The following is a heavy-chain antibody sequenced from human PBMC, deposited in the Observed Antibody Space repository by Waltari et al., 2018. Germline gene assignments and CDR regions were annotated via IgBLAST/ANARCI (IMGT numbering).Heavy chain of an antibody. Sequence: QLQLQESGPGLVKPSETLSLTCTVSGGSISSSSYYRGWIRQPPGKGLEWIGSIYYSGSTYYNPSLKSRVTISVDTSKNQFSLKLSSVTAADTAVYYCARQSGFYGDYPSAFDIWGQGTMVTVSS. CDR1: GGSISSSSYY. D-gene: IGHD4-17*01. CDR3: ARQSGFYGDYPSAFDI. J-gene: IGHJ3*02. CDR2: IYYSGST. V-gene: IGHV4-39*01.